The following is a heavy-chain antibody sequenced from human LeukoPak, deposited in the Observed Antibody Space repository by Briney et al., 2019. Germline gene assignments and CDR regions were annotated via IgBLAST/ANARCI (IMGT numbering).Heavy chain of an antibody. J-gene: IGHJ4*02. CDR1: GGSISSSPYY. CDR3: ASIDTAIIRTDY. V-gene: IGHV4-61*02. Sequence: SETLSLTWTVSGGSISSSPYYWTWIRQPAGKGLEWIGRIYTSGSTNYNPSLKSRITISVDRSKNAFSLKLSSVTAADTAVYYCASIDTAIIRTDYWGQGTLVTVSS. CDR2: IYTSGST. D-gene: IGHD5-18*01.